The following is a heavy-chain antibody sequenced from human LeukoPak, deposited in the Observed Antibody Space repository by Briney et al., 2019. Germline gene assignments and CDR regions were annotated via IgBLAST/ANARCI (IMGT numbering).Heavy chain of an antibody. Sequence: PSETLSLTCAVYGGSFSGYYWSWIRQPPGKGLEWIGEINHSGSTNYNPSLKSRVTISVDTSKNQFSLKLSSVTAADTAVYYCATKETYYYNSSGYYSSWGQGTLVTVSS. CDR1: GGSFSGYY. CDR3: ATKETYYYNSSGYYSS. J-gene: IGHJ5*02. V-gene: IGHV4-34*01. D-gene: IGHD3-22*01. CDR2: INHSGST.